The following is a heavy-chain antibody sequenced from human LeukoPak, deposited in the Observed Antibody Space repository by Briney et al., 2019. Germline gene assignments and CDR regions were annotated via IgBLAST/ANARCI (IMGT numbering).Heavy chain of an antibody. D-gene: IGHD4-23*01. Sequence: GGSLRLSCAASGFTFSSYWMNWVRQAPGKGLVWVSRIASDGSSTTYADSVKGRFSISRDNAMNTLYLQMNSLRVEDTAVYYCARGRPHGNDYWGQGTLVTVSS. V-gene: IGHV3-74*01. J-gene: IGHJ4*02. CDR3: ARGRPHGNDY. CDR2: IASDGSST. CDR1: GFTFSSYW.